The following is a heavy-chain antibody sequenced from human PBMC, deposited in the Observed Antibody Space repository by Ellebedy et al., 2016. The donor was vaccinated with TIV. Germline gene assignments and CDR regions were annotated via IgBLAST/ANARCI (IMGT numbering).Heavy chain of an antibody. V-gene: IGHV3-30*18. J-gene: IGHJ4*02. CDR3: VKVHQPTQLRYLDWLSTPFDY. CDR1: GFTFSSCG. D-gene: IGHD3-9*01. CDR2: ISYDGSNK. Sequence: GGSLRLSCAASGFTFSSCGMHWVRQAPGKGLEWVAVISYDGSNKYYADSVKGRFTISRDNSRNTLYLQLSSLRPEDTAIYYCVKVHQPTQLRYLDWLSTPFDYWGQGTLVTVSS.